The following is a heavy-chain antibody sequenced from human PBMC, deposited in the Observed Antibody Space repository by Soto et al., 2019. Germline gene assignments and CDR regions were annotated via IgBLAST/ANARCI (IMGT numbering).Heavy chain of an antibody. CDR1: GFSFEKHA. D-gene: IGHD6-13*01. Sequence: GGSLRLSCEGSGFSFEKHAMSWVRQAPGKGLEWVAGLKCNGDHTYYAPSVRGRFTISRDNSKNTLYLQMNSLRAEDTAVYYCAKTGYSSSCFCYWGQGTLVTVSS. V-gene: IGHV3-23*01. CDR2: LKCNGDHT. J-gene: IGHJ4*02. CDR3: AKTGYSSSCFCY.